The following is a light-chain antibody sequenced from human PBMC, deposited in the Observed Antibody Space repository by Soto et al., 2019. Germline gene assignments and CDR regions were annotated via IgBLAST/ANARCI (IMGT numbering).Light chain of an antibody. CDR1: SSDGGGYNY. J-gene: IGLJ1*01. CDR3: SSSTSSSTLEV. Sequence: QSALTQPASVSRSPGQSITISCTGTSSDGGGYNYVSWYQQHPGKAPKLMIYDVSNRPSGVSNRFSGSKSGNTASLTISGLHAEDEADYYCSSSTSSSTLEVFGTGTKLTVL. V-gene: IGLV2-14*01. CDR2: DVS.